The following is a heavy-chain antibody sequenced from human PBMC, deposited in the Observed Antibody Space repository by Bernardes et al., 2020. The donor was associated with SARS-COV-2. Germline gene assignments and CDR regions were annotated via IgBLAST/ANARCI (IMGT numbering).Heavy chain of an antibody. V-gene: IGHV3-30*04. Sequence: GGSLRLSCAASGFTFSSYAMHWVRQAPGKGLEWVAVISYDGSNKYYADSVKGRFTISRDNSKNTLYLQMNNLRAEDTAVYYCARGDVLLWFGELLIYWGQGTLVTVSS. CDR1: GFTFSSYA. CDR3: ARGDVLLWFGELLIY. D-gene: IGHD3-10*01. J-gene: IGHJ4*02. CDR2: ISYDGSNK.